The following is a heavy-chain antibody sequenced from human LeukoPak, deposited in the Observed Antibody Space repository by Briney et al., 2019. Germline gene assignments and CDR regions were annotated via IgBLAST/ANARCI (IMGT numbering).Heavy chain of an antibody. CDR3: ARVRGYSTFDF. J-gene: IGHJ4*02. Sequence: GGSLRLSYAASAFTFSNYWMSWVRQAPGKGLEWVTNIKEDGSEINYVDSVKGRFTISRDNAKNSLYLQMNSLRVDDTAVYYCARVRGYSTFDFWGQGTLVTVSS. V-gene: IGHV3-7*01. CDR2: IKEDGSEI. CDR1: AFTFSNYW. D-gene: IGHD3-10*01.